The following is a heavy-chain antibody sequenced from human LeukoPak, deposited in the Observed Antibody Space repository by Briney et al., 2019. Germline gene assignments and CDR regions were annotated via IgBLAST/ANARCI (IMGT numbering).Heavy chain of an antibody. CDR3: TTLYGSGSDD. CDR1: GFTFSNAW. V-gene: IGHV3-15*01. Sequence: GGSLRLSCAASGFTFSNAWMSWVRQAPGKGLEWVGQIKRKTDGGTTDHAAPVKGRFTISRDDSKNTLCLQMNSLKIEDTAVYYCTTLYGSGSDDWGQGTLVTVSS. D-gene: IGHD3-10*01. CDR2: IKRKTDGGTT. J-gene: IGHJ4*02.